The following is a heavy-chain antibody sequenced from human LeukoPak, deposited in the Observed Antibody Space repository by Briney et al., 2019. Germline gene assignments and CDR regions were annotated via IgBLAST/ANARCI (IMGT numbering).Heavy chain of an antibody. J-gene: IGHJ4*02. D-gene: IGHD2-2*01. CDR1: GGSISSSSYY. V-gene: IGHV4-39*01. Sequence: PSETLSLTCTVSGGSISSSSYYWGWIRQPPGKELEWIGSIYYSGSTYYNPSLKSRVTISVDTSKNQFSLKLSSVTAADTAVYYCARRQRYCSSTSCYGANDYWGQGTLVTVSS. CDR2: IYYSGST. CDR3: ARRQRYCSSTSCYGANDY.